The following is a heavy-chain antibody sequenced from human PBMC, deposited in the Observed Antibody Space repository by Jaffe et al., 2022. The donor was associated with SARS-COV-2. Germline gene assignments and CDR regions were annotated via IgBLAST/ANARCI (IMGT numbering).Heavy chain of an antibody. J-gene: IGHJ4*02. CDR2: ISGSGGST. Sequence: EVQLVESGGGLVQPGGSLRLSCAASGFTFSSYAMSWVRQAPGKGLEWVSAISGSGGSTYYADSVKGRFTISRDNSKNTLYLQMNSLRAEDTAVYYCAALGLRFLEWLLRSDYWGQGTLVTVSS. D-gene: IGHD3-3*01. CDR1: GFTFSSYA. CDR3: AALGLRFLEWLLRSDY. V-gene: IGHV3-23*04.